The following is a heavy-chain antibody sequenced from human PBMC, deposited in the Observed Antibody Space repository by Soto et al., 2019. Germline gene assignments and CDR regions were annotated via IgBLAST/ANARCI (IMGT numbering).Heavy chain of an antibody. CDR2: ISGSGGST. Sequence: EVQLLESGGGLVPPGGSLRLSCAASGFTFSSYAMSWVRQAPGKGLEWVSGISGSGGSTYYADSVKGRFTISRDTSKNTRYLQMNTLGAEDTAVYYCAKLKAIVATRPIDYWGQGTLVTVSS. CDR3: AKLKAIVATRPIDY. D-gene: IGHD5-12*01. J-gene: IGHJ4*02. V-gene: IGHV3-23*01. CDR1: GFTFSSYA.